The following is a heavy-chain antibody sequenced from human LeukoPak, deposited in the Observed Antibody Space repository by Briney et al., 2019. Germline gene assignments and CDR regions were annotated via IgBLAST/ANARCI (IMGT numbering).Heavy chain of an antibody. V-gene: IGHV4-59*01. CDR3: ARIGQYSYDSSGYHLDY. Sequence: SETLSLTCTVSDGSISNYYWSWIRQSPGKGLEWIGYIYYSGTTNYNPSLKSRVTISVDTSKNQFSLKLTSVTAADTAVYYCARIGQYSYDSSGYHLDYWGQGTLVTVSS. J-gene: IGHJ4*02. D-gene: IGHD3-22*01. CDR1: DGSISNYY. CDR2: IYYSGTT.